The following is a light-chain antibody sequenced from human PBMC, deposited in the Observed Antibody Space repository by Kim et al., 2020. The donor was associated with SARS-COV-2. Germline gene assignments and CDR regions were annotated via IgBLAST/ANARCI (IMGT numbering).Light chain of an antibody. CDR1: HTIRGW. J-gene: IGKJ1*01. V-gene: IGKV1-5*01. CDR3: QQYNTYWT. Sequence: DIQMTQSPSTLSASLGDRATITCRASHTIRGWLAWYQQKPGEAPELLIYDASSLKTGVPSRFSGSGSGTEFTLTISSLQPDDFATYYYQQYNTYWTFGQGTKVDIK. CDR2: DAS.